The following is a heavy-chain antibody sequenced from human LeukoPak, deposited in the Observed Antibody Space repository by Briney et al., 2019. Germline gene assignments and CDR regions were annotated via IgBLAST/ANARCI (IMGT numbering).Heavy chain of an antibody. CDR1: GFTFDDYT. CDR2: ISWDGGST. D-gene: IGHD3-22*01. CDR3: ARSPGLNDYDSSGYTYFDY. V-gene: IGHV3-43*01. J-gene: IGHJ4*02. Sequence: GGSLRHSCAASGFTFDDYTMHWVRQAPGKGLEWVSLISWDGGSTYYADSVKGRFTISRDNSKNSLYLQMNSLRTEDTALYYCARSPGLNDYDSSGYTYFDYWGQGTLVTVSS.